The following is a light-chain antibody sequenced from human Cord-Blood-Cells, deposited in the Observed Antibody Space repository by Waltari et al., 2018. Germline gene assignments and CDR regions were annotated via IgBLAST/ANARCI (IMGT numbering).Light chain of an antibody. V-gene: IGLV3-1*01. Sequence: SYELTQPPSVSVSPGQTASITCSGDKLGDKYACWYQQKPGQSPLLVIYQGIKRPSGIPERFSGSNSGNTATLTISGTQAMDEADYYCQAWDSSTAWDVVFGGGTKLTVL. J-gene: IGLJ2*01. CDR2: QGI. CDR3: QAWDSSTAWDVV. CDR1: KLGDKY.